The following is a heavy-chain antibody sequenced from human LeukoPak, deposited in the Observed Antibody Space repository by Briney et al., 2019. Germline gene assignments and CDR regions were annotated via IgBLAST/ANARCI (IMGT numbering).Heavy chain of an antibody. J-gene: IGHJ4*02. V-gene: IGHV3-30*04. CDR1: GFKFTNYA. CDR3: ARVYLERLTAGYFDH. CDR2: ISDDGRHN. D-gene: IGHD2-8*01. Sequence: GGSLRLSCAASGFKFTNYAMHWVRQAPGKGLEWVAVISDDGRHNYYADSVKGRFTISRDNSKSTLYLQMNSLRDDDSAAYFCARVYLERLTAGYFDHWGQGTQVTVSP.